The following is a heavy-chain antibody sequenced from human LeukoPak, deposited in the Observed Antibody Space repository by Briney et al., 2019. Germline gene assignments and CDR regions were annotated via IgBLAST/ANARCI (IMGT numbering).Heavy chain of an antibody. J-gene: IGHJ3*02. Sequence: PSETLSLTCAVYGGSFSGYYWSWIRQPPGKGLEWIGEINHSGSTNYNPSLKSRVTISVDTSKNQFSLKLSSVTAADTAVYYCAKPYYDTNPDAFDIWGQGTMVTVSS. CDR3: AKPYYDTNPDAFDI. V-gene: IGHV4-34*01. CDR1: GGSFSGYY. D-gene: IGHD3-22*01. CDR2: INHSGST.